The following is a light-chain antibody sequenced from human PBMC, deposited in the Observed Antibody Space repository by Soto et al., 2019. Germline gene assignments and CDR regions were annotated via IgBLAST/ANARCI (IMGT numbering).Light chain of an antibody. CDR2: GVS. V-gene: IGKV3-20*01. Sequence: EIVLTQSPGTLSLSPGERVTLSCRASQSVRSSYLAWYQQKLGQAPRLLIYGVSNRATGIPDRFSGSGSGKDFTLTISRLESEDFEVYDWQEYGSSPWTFGQGTKVEIK. CDR3: QEYGSSPWT. J-gene: IGKJ1*01. CDR1: QSVRSSY.